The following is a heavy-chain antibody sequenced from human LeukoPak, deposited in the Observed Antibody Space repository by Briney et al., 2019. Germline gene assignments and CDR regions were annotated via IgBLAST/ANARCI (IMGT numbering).Heavy chain of an antibody. CDR2: IYYSGST. Sequence: NPSETLSLTCTVSGGSISSYYWSWIRQPPGKGLEWIGYIYYSGSTNYNPSLKSRVSISVDTSKNQFYLKLSSVTAADTAVYYCARGHYLAAAGIRAFDIWGQGTMVTVSS. CDR3: ARGHYLAAAGIRAFDI. V-gene: IGHV4-59*12. CDR1: GGSISSYY. D-gene: IGHD6-13*01. J-gene: IGHJ3*02.